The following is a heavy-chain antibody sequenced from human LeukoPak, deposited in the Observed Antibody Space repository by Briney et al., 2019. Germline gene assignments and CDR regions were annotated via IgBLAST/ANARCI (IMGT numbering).Heavy chain of an antibody. D-gene: IGHD5-18*01. V-gene: IGHV3-11*01. CDR1: GFTFSDYY. Sequence: GGSLRLSCAASGFTFSDYYMSWIRQAPGKGLEWVSYISSSGSTIYYADSVKGRFTISRDNAKNSLYLQMNSLRAEDTAVYYCARERGYSSAATFDIWGQGTMVTVSS. CDR2: ISSSGSTI. CDR3: ARERGYSSAATFDI. J-gene: IGHJ3*02.